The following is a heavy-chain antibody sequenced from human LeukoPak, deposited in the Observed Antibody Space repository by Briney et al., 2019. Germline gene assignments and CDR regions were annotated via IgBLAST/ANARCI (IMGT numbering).Heavy chain of an antibody. CDR3: ACGAGGSGTYGNWFDP. D-gene: IGHD3-10*01. J-gene: IGHJ5*02. V-gene: IGHV3-7*03. Sequence: GGSLRRSCAASGFTFSSYWMSWVRQAPGKGPVWVANIKQDGSEKYYVDSVKGRFTIPRDNSKNTLYLQMNSLRAEDTAVYYCACGAGGSGTYGNWFDPWGQGTLVTVSS. CDR1: GFTFSSYW. CDR2: IKQDGSEK.